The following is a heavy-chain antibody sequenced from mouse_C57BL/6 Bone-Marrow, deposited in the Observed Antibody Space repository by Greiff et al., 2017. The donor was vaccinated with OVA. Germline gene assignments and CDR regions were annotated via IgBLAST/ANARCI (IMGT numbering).Heavy chain of an antibody. Sequence: EVQGVESGGGLVKPGGSLKLSCAASGFTFSSSAMSWVRQTPEKRLEWVATISDGGSYNYYPDNVKGRFTISRDNAKNNLYLQMSQLKSEDTAMYYCARDHPDDYDAGAWFAYWGQGTLVTVSA. D-gene: IGHD2-4*01. J-gene: IGHJ3*01. CDR1: GFTFSSSA. CDR3: ARDHPDDYDAGAWFAY. V-gene: IGHV5-4*01. CDR2: ISDGGSYN.